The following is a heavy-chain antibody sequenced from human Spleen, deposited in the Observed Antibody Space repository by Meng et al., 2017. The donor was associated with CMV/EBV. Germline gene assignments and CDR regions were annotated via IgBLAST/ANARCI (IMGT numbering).Heavy chain of an antibody. CDR1: GFTFSDYY. CDR3: ARAWRVGLSLGAQDY. D-gene: IGHD3-16*01. CDR2: ISSSGSTI. J-gene: IGHJ4*02. V-gene: IGHV3-11*04. Sequence: GGSLRLSCAASGFTFSDYYMSWIRQAPGKGLEWVSYISSSGSTIYYADSVKGRFTISRDNAKNSLYLQMNSLRAEDTAVYYCARAWRVGLSLGAQDYWGQGTLVTVSS.